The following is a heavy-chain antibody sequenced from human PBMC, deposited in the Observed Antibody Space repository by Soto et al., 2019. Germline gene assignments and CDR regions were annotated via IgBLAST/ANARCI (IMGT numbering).Heavy chain of an antibody. V-gene: IGHV3-21*04. CDR1: GFTVSSYS. CDR2: ISSSSTYI. J-gene: IGHJ5*02. CDR3: ARVPGKDWFDP. Sequence: GGSLRLSCGASGFTVSSYSMNWVRQAPGRGLEWVSSISSSSTYIHYADSMKGRFTISRDNAKNSLYLQMNSLRVEDTAVYYCARVPGKDWFDPWGQGTLVTVSS.